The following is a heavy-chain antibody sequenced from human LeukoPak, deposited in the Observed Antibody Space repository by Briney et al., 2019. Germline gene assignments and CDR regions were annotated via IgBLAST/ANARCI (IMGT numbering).Heavy chain of an antibody. Sequence: SETLSLTCSVSGGSISSSSYYWGWIRQPPGKGLEWIGSIYYTGSTNYNPSLKSRVTISLDTSKNQFSLKLSSVTAADTAVYYCARDGYPLFSFDIWGQGTMVTVSS. CDR2: IYYTGST. D-gene: IGHD1-1*01. J-gene: IGHJ3*02. CDR3: ARDGYPLFSFDI. V-gene: IGHV4-39*07. CDR1: GGSISSSSYY.